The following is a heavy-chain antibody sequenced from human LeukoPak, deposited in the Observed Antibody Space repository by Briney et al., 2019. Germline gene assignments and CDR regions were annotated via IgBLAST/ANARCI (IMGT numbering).Heavy chain of an antibody. CDR2: VSSSGANT. V-gene: IGHV3-23*01. CDR3: AKLRGGDGYKDSFDY. Sequence: GGSLRLSCAASGFSFNSAAMTWVRQAPGKGLEWVSLVSSSGANTYYADSVKGRFTISRDSSKNTLYLQMNSLRAEDTALYYCAKLRGGDGYKDSFDYWGQGTLVTVSS. J-gene: IGHJ4*02. D-gene: IGHD5-24*01. CDR1: GFSFNSAA.